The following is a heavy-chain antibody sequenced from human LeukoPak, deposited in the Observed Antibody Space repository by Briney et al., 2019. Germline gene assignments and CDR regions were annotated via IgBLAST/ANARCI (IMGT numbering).Heavy chain of an antibody. Sequence: GSLRLSCAASGFTFSTYWMSWFRQAPGKGLEWVANINQDGGKTYYVDSVQGRFTISRDNAKNSLYLQMNSLRAEDTAVYYCAELGITMIGGVWGQGTLVTVSS. CDR2: INQDGGKT. J-gene: IGHJ4*02. V-gene: IGHV3-7*01. CDR1: GFTFSTYW. CDR3: AELGITMIGGV. D-gene: IGHD3-10*02.